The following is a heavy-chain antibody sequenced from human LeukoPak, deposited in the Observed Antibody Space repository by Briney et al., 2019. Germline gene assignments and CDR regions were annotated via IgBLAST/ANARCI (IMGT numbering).Heavy chain of an antibody. CDR1: GFTFSTYA. D-gene: IGHD3-3*01. CDR3: AKDLDDFWSGPHFDMDV. CDR2: ISGSGGST. Sequence: GGSLRLSCAASGFTFSTYAMSWVRQAPGKGLEWVSAISGSGGSTYYADSVKGRFTISRDNSKNTLYLQMNSLRAEDTAVYYCAKDLDDFWSGPHFDMDVWGKGTTVTVSS. V-gene: IGHV3-23*01. J-gene: IGHJ6*03.